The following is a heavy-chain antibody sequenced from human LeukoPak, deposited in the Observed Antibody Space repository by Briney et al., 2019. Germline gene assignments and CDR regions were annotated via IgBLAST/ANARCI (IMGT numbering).Heavy chain of an antibody. J-gene: IGHJ4*02. CDR2: IYYTGST. Sequence: SETLSLTCSVSGGTLSSHYWSWIRQPPGKGLEWIGYIYYTGSTDYNPSLKSRVTISVDTSKNQVSLKMNSVTAADTAVYYCARHRASYFDLWGQGTLVTVSS. CDR3: ARHRASYFDL. CDR1: GGTLSSHY. V-gene: IGHV4-59*11.